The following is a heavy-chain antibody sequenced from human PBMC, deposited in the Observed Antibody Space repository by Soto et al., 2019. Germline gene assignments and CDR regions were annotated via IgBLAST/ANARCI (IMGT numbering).Heavy chain of an antibody. J-gene: IGHJ4*02. D-gene: IGHD4-17*01. V-gene: IGHV3-33*01. CDR1: GFTFNTYS. CDR3: ARAGGTTVTGLWHFDS. Sequence: GGSLRLSCEASGFTFNTYSMHWVRQPPGKGLEWLAAIWYDGTQKYYADSVKGRFIISRDNSKKTLYLEMNSLRAEDTAVYYWARAGGTTVTGLWHFDSWGQGTLVTVSS. CDR2: IWYDGTQK.